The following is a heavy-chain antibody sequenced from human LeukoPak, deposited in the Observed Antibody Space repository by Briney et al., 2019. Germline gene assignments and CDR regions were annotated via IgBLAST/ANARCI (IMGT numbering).Heavy chain of an antibody. V-gene: IGHV3-23*01. CDR1: GFTLSRYA. D-gene: IGHD2-21*01. CDR2: ISGSGGST. CDR3: ASFGISWRSSY. J-gene: IGHJ4*02. Sequence: GRSLRLSCAASGFTLSRYAMSWVRQAPGKELGWVSAISGSGGSTYYADSVKGRFTISRDNVNNMLYLHMNSLRAEDTAVYYCASFGISWRSSYWGQGTLVTVSS.